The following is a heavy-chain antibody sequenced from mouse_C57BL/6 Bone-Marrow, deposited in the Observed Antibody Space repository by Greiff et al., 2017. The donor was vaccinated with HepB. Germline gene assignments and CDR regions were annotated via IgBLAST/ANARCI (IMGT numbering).Heavy chain of an antibody. CDR3: ARRPFYYGSSRYYYAMDY. J-gene: IGHJ4*01. CDR1: GYTFTDYN. V-gene: IGHV1-18*01. CDR2: INPNNGGT. Sequence: VQLQQSGPELVKPGASVKIPCKASGYTFTDYNMDWVKQSHGKSLEWIGDINPNNGGTIYNQKFKGKATLTVDKSSSTAYMELRSLTSEDTAVYYCARRPFYYGSSRYYYAMDYWGQGTSVTVST. D-gene: IGHD1-1*01.